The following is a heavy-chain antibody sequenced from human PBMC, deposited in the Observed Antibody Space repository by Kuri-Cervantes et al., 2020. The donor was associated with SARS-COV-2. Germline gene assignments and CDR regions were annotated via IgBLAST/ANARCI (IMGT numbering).Heavy chain of an antibody. CDR2: IYHSGST. CDR3: ASVGPYCSSTRCQPYFDY. CDR1: GGSISSGGYA. V-gene: IGHV4-30-2*01. J-gene: IGHJ4*02. Sequence: LRLSCAVSGGSISSGGYAWSWIRQPPGKGLEWIGYIYHSGSTSYNPSLKSRVTISVDRSKNQFSLTLSSVTAADTAVYSCASVGPYCSSTRCQPYFDYWGQGTLVTVSS. D-gene: IGHD2-2*01.